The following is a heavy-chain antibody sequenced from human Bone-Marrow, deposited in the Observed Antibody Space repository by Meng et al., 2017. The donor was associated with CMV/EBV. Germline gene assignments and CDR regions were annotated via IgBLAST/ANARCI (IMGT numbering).Heavy chain of an antibody. CDR3: AKNLFNGILTGYSISSYYYYGMDV. D-gene: IGHD3-9*01. CDR1: GFTFSSYG. CDR2: IRYDGSNK. Sequence: GESLKISCAASGFTFSSYGMHWVRRAPGKGLEWVAFIRYDGSNKYYADSVKGRFTISRDNSKNTLYLQMNSLRAEDTAVYYCAKNLFNGILTGYSISSYYYYGMDVWGQGTTVTVSS. V-gene: IGHV3-30*02. J-gene: IGHJ6*02.